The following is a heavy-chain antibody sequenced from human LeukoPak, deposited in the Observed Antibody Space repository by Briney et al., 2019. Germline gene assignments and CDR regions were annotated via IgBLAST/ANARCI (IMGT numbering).Heavy chain of an antibody. Sequence: ASVKVSCKASGYTFTSYDINWVRQATGQGLEWMGWMSPNSGNTGYAQKFQGRVTMTRNTSISTAYMELSSLRSEDTAVYYCAREAPYGDYDWFDPWGQGTLVTVSS. V-gene: IGHV1-8*01. CDR2: MSPNSGNT. J-gene: IGHJ5*02. CDR3: AREAPYGDYDWFDP. CDR1: GYTFTSYD. D-gene: IGHD4-17*01.